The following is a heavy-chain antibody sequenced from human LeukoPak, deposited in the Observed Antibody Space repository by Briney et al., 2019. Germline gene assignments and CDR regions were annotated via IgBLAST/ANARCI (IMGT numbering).Heavy chain of an antibody. D-gene: IGHD1-26*01. J-gene: IGHJ4*02. CDR2: ISGSGGST. CDR1: GFTFSSYA. CDR3: AKMDSGSYYFDY. Sequence: GGSLRLSCAASGFTFSSYAMSWVRQAPGKGLEWVSAISGSGGSTYYADSVKGRFTISRDNSKNALYLQMNSLRAEDTAVYYCAKMDSGSYYFDYRGQGTLVTVSS. V-gene: IGHV3-23*01.